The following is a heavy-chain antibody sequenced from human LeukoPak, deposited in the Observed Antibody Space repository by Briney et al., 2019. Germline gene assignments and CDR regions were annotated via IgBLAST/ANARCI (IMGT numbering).Heavy chain of an antibody. J-gene: IGHJ4*02. CDR2: IINKANGATA. CDR1: GFTFSDYA. CDR3: SRAYSTGWLGVNDY. Sequence: GGSLTLSCSAAGFTFSDYAVTWVRQAPGKGLEWVGFIINKANGATADYAASVKGRFTISRDDSKTIAYLQMNSLETEDTAVYYCSRAYSTGWLGVNDYWGQGALVTVSS. D-gene: IGHD6-19*01. V-gene: IGHV3-49*04.